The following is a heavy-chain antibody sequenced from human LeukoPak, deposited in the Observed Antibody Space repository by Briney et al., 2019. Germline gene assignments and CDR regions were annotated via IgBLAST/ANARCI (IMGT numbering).Heavy chain of an antibody. V-gene: IGHV4-4*07. Sequence: PSETLSLTCTISGASITSYYWSWIRQPAGKGLEWIGRIYTSGSTNYNPSLKSRVTISVDTSKNQFSLKLSSVTAADTAVYYCARAAANWDDAFDIWGQGTMVTVSS. CDR3: ARAAANWDDAFDI. CDR1: GASITSYY. J-gene: IGHJ3*02. D-gene: IGHD7-27*01. CDR2: IYTSGST.